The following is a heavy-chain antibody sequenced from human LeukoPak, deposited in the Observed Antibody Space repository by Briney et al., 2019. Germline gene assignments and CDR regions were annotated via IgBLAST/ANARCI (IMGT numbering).Heavy chain of an antibody. Sequence: SETLSLTCTVSGGSISSSSYYWGWIRQPPGKGLEWIGSIYYSGSTYYNPSLKSRVTISVDTSKNQFSLKLSSVTAADTAVYYCARDKDDFWSGSGYFDLWGRGTLVTVSS. D-gene: IGHD3-3*01. CDR2: IYYSGST. J-gene: IGHJ2*01. V-gene: IGHV4-39*07. CDR1: GGSISSSSYY. CDR3: ARDKDDFWSGSGYFDL.